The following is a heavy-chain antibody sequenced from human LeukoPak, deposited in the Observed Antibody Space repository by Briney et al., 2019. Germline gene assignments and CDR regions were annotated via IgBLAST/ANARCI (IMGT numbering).Heavy chain of an antibody. J-gene: IGHJ3*02. CDR1: GYTFTTSW. Sequence: GESLKISCKGSGYTFTTSWIGWVRQMPGKGLEWMGIIYPGDSDTRDSPSFQGQVPFSAYKSNSTAYLQWSSLRASDTTMYYCARRRNNWDFDICGQGTMVTVSS. V-gene: IGHV5-51*01. CDR2: IYPGDSDT. CDR3: ARRRNNWDFDI. D-gene: IGHD1-1*01.